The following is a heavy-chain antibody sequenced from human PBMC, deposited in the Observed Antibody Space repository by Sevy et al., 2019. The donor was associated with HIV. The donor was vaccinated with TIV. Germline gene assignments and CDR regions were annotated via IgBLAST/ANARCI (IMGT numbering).Heavy chain of an antibody. J-gene: IGHJ6*03. D-gene: IGHD6-19*01. Sequence: GSVKVSCKASGYTFTSYAMHWVRQAPGQRLEWMGWINAGNGNTKYSQKFQGRVTITRDTSASTAYMELSSLRSEDTAVYYCARSRAVAGPYYYYYMDVWGKGTTVTVSS. CDR3: ARSRAVAGPYYYYYMDV. CDR1: GYTFTSYA. CDR2: INAGNGNT. V-gene: IGHV1-3*01.